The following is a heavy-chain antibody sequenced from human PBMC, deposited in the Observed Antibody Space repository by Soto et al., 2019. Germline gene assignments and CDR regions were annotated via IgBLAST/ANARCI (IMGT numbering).Heavy chain of an antibody. Sequence: SETLSLTCTVSGGSISSGGYYWSWIRQHPGKGLEWIGYIYYSGSTYYNPSLKSRVTISVDTSKNQFSLKLSSVTAADTAVYYCARVDLPSYYYGTDVWGQGTTVTVSS. CDR2: IYYSGST. V-gene: IGHV4-31*03. CDR3: ARVDLPSYYYGTDV. CDR1: GGSISSGGYY. J-gene: IGHJ6*02.